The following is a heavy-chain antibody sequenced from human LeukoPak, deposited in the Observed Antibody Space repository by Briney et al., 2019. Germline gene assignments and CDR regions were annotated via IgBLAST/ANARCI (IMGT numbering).Heavy chain of an antibody. J-gene: IGHJ4*02. CDR2: IESKTDGGTT. V-gene: IGHV3-15*04. CDR3: TIIRYCSSTSCSY. D-gene: IGHD2-2*01. Sequence: GGSLRLSCAASGFTFSNAWMSWVRQAPGKGLEWVGRIESKTDGGTTDYAAPVKGRFTISRDDSKNTLYLQMNSLKTEDTAVYYCTIIRYCSSTSCSYWGQGTLVTVSS. CDR1: GFTFSNAW.